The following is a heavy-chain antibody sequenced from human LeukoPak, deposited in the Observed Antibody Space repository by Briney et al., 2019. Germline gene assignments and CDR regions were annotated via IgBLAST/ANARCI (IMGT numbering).Heavy chain of an antibody. CDR3: AKVVYGDNYYYYYMDV. CDR1: GFTFSNYD. D-gene: IGHD4-17*01. V-gene: IGHV3-23*01. J-gene: IGHJ6*03. CDR2: ISGSGGNT. Sequence: GGSLRLSCAASGFTFSNYDMNWVRQAAGKGLEWVSSISGSGGNTYYADSVKGRLTISRDNSKNTLYLQMNSLRAEDTAVYYCAKVVYGDNYYYYYMDVWGKGTTVTVSS.